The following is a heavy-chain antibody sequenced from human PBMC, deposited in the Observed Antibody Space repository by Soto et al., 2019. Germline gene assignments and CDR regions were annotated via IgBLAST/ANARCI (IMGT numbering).Heavy chain of an antibody. Sequence: SVKVSCKASGGTFSSYAISWVRQAPGQGLEWMGGIIPIFGTANYAQKFQGRVTITADESTSTAYMELSSLRSEDTAVYYCASAYCGGDCYSNWFDPWGQGTLVPASS. J-gene: IGHJ5*02. CDR2: IIPIFGTA. D-gene: IGHD2-21*02. V-gene: IGHV1-69*13. CDR1: GGTFSSYA. CDR3: ASAYCGGDCYSNWFDP.